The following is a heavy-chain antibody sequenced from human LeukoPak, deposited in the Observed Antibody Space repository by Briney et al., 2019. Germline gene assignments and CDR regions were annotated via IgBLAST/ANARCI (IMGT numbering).Heavy chain of an antibody. J-gene: IGHJ4*02. Sequence: GGSLRLSCAASAFTFSTSWMTWVRQAPGKGLEWVASINRDGNEKYYVDSVKGRFTISRDNAKDSLYLQMDSLRAEETAVYYCARNEGSFWGQGTLVTVSS. CDR3: ARNEGSF. CDR1: AFTFSTSW. D-gene: IGHD1-26*01. CDR2: INRDGNEK. V-gene: IGHV3-7*03.